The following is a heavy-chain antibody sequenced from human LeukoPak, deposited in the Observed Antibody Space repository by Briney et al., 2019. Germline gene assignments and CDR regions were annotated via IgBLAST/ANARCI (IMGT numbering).Heavy chain of an antibody. Sequence: PGGSLRLSCAASGFTFSNAWMSWVRQAPGKGLEWVGRIKSKTDGGTTDYAAPVKGRFTISRDDSKNTLYLQMNSLKTEDTAVYYCTTGTFYEPDAFDIWGQGTMVTVSS. V-gene: IGHV3-15*01. D-gene: IGHD2/OR15-2a*01. CDR1: GFTFSNAW. CDR2: IKSKTDGGTT. CDR3: TTGTFYEPDAFDI. J-gene: IGHJ3*02.